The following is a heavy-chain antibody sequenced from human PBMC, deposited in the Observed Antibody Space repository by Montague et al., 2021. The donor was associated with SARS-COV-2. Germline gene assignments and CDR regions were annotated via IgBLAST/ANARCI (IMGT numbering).Heavy chain of an antibody. J-gene: IGHJ4*02. D-gene: IGHD2-15*01. CDR3: ARDQPADCTGGNCHPFDY. V-gene: IGHV4-61*02. Sequence: TLSLTCTVSGDSIISGTYYWTWVRQPAGKGLEWIGRIYTSGSTNYNPSLKGRVTMSVDTSKNQFSLRLSSVTAADTAVYYCARDQPADCTGGNCHPFDYWGQGTLVTVSS. CDR1: GDSIISGTYY. CDR2: IYTSGST.